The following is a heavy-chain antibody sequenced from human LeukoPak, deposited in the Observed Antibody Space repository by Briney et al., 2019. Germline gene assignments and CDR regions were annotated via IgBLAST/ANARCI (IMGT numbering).Heavy chain of an antibody. CDR1: GFTFSSSA. J-gene: IGHJ4*02. CDR2: ISGSGKNT. Sequence: QPGGSLKLSCEASGFTFSSSAMSWVRQAPGKGLEWVSGISGSGKNTYYADSVKGRFTISRDNSKTLYLQMNSLRAEDTAVYYCAKDKSDYFDYWRQGTLVSVSS. V-gene: IGHV3-23*01. CDR3: AKDKSDYFDY.